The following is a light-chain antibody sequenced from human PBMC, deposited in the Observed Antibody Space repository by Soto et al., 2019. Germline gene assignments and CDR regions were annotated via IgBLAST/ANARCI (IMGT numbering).Light chain of an antibody. J-gene: IGKJ1*01. CDR3: QQYNRYST. CDR1: QSISSS. CDR2: DAS. V-gene: IGKV1-5*01. Sequence: DIQMTQSPSTLSASVGDRVTITCRASQSISSSLAWYQQKPGKAPKLLIYDASTLESGVPLRLSGSGSGTEFTLTISSLQPYDFATYYCQQYNRYSTFGQGTKVEIK.